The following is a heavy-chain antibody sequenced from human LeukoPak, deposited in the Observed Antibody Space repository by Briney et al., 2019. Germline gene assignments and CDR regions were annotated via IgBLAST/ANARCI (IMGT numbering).Heavy chain of an antibody. CDR3: AKSFVTVAGRAAAFDI. CDR2: IYYSGST. Sequence: PSETLSLTCTVSGGSISSYYWSWIRQPAGKGLEWIGYIYYSGSTNYNPSLKSRVTISVDTSKNQFSLKLSSVTAADTAVYYCAKSFVTVAGRAAAFDIWGQGTMVTVSS. CDR1: GGSISSYY. J-gene: IGHJ3*02. V-gene: IGHV4-59*01. D-gene: IGHD6-19*01.